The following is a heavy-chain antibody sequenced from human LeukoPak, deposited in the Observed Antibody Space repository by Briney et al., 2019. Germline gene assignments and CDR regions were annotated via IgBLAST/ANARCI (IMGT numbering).Heavy chain of an antibody. J-gene: IGHJ3*02. Sequence: PGGSLRLSCAASGFTFSSYAMSWVRQAPGKGLEWVSAISGSGDSTYYADSVMGRFTISRDNSKNTLDLQMNSLRAEDTAVYYCAKDRAYSSGLGAFDIWGQGTMVTVAS. V-gene: IGHV3-23*01. CDR2: ISGSGDST. D-gene: IGHD6-19*01. CDR1: GFTFSSYA. CDR3: AKDRAYSSGLGAFDI.